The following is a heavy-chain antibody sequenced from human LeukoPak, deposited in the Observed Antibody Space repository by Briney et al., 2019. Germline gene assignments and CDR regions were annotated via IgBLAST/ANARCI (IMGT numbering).Heavy chain of an antibody. J-gene: IGHJ6*03. D-gene: IGHD3-3*01. V-gene: IGHV1-18*01. CDR1: GYTFTSYG. Sequence: ASVKVSCKASGYTFTSYGISWVRQAPGQGLEWMGWISAYNGNTNYAQKLQGRVTMTTDTSTSTAYMELRSLRSDDTAVYYCARVRRYYDFWSGYPDYYYYYMDVWGKGTTVTVSS. CDR2: ISAYNGNT. CDR3: ARVRRYYDFWSGYPDYYYYYMDV.